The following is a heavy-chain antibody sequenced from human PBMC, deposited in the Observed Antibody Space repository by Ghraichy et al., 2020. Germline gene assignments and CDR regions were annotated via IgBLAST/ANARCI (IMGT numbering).Heavy chain of an antibody. CDR1: GFTFRSYW. CDR3: AREQRWLDAFDI. D-gene: IGHD5-12*01. CDR2: IKQDGSEK. J-gene: IGHJ3*02. Sequence: GGSLRLSCAASGFTFRSYWMSWVRQAPGKGLDWVANIKQDGSEKHYVDSVKGRVTISRDNAKNSLYLQMNSLRAEDTAVYFCAREQRWLDAFDIWGQGTMVTVS. V-gene: IGHV3-7*03.